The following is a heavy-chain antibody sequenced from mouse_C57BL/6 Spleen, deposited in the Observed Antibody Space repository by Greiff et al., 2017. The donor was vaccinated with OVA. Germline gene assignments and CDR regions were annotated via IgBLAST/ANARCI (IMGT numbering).Heavy chain of an antibody. CDR3: TVTTVVAPYYYAMDY. Sequence: EVKLQQSGAELVRPGASVKLSCTASGFNIKDYYMHWVKQRPEQGLEWIGRIDPEDGDTEYAPKFQGKATMTADTSSNTAYLQLISLTSEDTAVYYGTVTTVVAPYYYAMDYWGKGTSVTVSS. CDR1: GFNIKDYY. D-gene: IGHD1-1*01. CDR2: IDPEDGDT. V-gene: IGHV14-1*01. J-gene: IGHJ4*01.